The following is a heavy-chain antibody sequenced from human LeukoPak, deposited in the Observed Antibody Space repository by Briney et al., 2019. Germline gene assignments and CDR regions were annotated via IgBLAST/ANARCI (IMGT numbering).Heavy chain of an antibody. V-gene: IGHV4-39*07. CDR2: IYYSGNT. CDR1: GGSISSSRYY. J-gene: IGHJ6*03. Sequence: SETLSLTCTVSGGSISSSRYYWGWIRQSPGKGLEWIGTIYYSGNTYYNPSLKSRVTISVDTSKNQFSLKLSSVTAADTAVYYCARASSSSWYRYYYYYYMDVWGKGTTVTVSS. CDR3: ARASSSSWYRYYYYYYMDV. D-gene: IGHD6-13*01.